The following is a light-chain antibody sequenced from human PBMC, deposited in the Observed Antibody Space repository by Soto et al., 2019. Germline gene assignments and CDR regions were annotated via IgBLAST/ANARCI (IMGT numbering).Light chain of an antibody. V-gene: IGKV1-39*01. CDR2: AAS. Sequence: IQLTQSPSSLSASVVYIFTITLRSSQGISSYLAWYQQKPGKAPKLLIYAASTLQSGVPSRFSGSGSGTDFTLTISSLQPEDFAIYYCQQTYTTPEITFGQGARLEI. CDR1: QGISSY. CDR3: QQTYTTPEIT. J-gene: IGKJ5*01.